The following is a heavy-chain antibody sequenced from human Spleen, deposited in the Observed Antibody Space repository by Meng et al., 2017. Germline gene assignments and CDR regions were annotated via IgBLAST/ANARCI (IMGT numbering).Heavy chain of an antibody. J-gene: IGHJ4*02. CDR2: IYHGGDT. V-gene: IGHV4/OR15-8*02. D-gene: IGHD6-19*01. Sequence: HVQRQGRGRGLVKPSGTLPLTCVVSGGSISSLDWWSWVRQPPGKGLEWIGEIYHGGDTNYNPSLKSRVTIAIDKSKNQFSLKLSSVTAADTAVYYRASWIYSCGWQWGQGALVTVSS. CDR3: ASWIYSCGWQ. CDR1: GGSISSLDW.